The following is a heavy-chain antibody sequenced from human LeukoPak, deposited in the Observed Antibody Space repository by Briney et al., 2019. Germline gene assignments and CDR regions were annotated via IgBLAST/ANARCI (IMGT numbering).Heavy chain of an antibody. J-gene: IGHJ5*02. D-gene: IGHD6-19*01. CDR3: ARGQWLPQRKYWFYP. Sequence: ASVKVSCKASGYTFTSYDINWVRQATGQGLEWMGWMNPNSGNTGYAQKFQGRVTITRNTSISTAYTELSSLRSEDTAVYYCARGQWLPQRKYWFYPWGQGTLVTVSS. CDR2: MNPNSGNT. CDR1: GYTFTSYD. V-gene: IGHV1-8*03.